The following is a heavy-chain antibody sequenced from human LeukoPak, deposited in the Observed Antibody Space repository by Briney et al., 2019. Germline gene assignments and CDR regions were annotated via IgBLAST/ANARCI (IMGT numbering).Heavy chain of an antibody. CDR2: INHSGST. D-gene: IGHD3-10*01. Sequence: SETLSLTCAVYGGSFSGYYWSWIRQPPGKGLEWIGEINHSGSTNYNPSLKSRVTISVDTSKNQFSLKLSSVTAADTVVYYCAREITHWGQGTLVTVSS. CDR1: GGSFSGYY. CDR3: AREITH. J-gene: IGHJ4*02. V-gene: IGHV4-34*01.